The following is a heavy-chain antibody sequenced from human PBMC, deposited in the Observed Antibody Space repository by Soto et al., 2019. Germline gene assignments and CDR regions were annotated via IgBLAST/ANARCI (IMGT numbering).Heavy chain of an antibody. V-gene: IGHV1-46*01. Sequence: QVQLVQSGAEVKKPGASVKVSCKASGYTFTSYYMHWVRQAPGQGLEWMGIINPSGGSTSSAQKFQGRVTMTRDTSTSTVYMELSSLRSEDTAVYYCARYIVGATFDYWGQGTLVTVSS. CDR1: GYTFTSYY. D-gene: IGHD1-26*01. J-gene: IGHJ4*02. CDR2: INPSGGST. CDR3: ARYIVGATFDY.